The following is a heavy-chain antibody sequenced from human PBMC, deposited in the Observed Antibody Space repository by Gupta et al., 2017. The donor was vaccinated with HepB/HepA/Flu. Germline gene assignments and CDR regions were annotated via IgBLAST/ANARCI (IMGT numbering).Heavy chain of an antibody. V-gene: IGHV3-33*01. D-gene: IGHD2-2*02. Sequence: QVQLVESGGGVVHPGTPLRLSCAASGFIFDVYGMHWVRHPPGKGLEWVAVIRNAGSNPNYADSVRGRFTISRDNSKNTVDLQMKSRRADDTAVYFCSRDVDVGQYLLDYWFQGTLVTVSS. CDR3: SRDVDVGQYLLDY. J-gene: IGHJ4*02. CDR1: GFIFDVYG. CDR2: IRNAGSNP.